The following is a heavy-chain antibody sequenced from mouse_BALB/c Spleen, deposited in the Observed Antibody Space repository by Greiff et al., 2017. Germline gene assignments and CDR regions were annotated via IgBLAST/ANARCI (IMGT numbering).Heavy chain of an antibody. D-gene: IGHD2-14*01. Sequence: EVQLVESGGGLVKPGGSLKLSCAASGFTFSDYYMYWVRQTPEKRLEWVATISDGGSYTYYPDSVKGRFTISRDNAKNNLYLQMSSLKSEDTAMYYCARASYYRSFDYWGQGTTLTVSS. J-gene: IGHJ2*01. CDR1: GFTFSDYY. V-gene: IGHV5-4*02. CDR2: ISDGGSYT. CDR3: ARASYYRSFDY.